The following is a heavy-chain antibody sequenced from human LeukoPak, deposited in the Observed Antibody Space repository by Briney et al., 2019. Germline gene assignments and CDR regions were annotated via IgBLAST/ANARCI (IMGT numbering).Heavy chain of an antibody. CDR3: ARRGATTVTTFGY. CDR1: GGSISGSSYY. Sequence: PSETLSLTCTVSGGSISGSSYYWGWIRQPPGKGLEWIGSIYYSGSTYYNPSLKSRVTISVDTSKNQFSLKLSSVTAADTAVYYCARRGATTVTTFGYWGQGTLVTVSS. D-gene: IGHD4-17*01. J-gene: IGHJ4*02. CDR2: IYYSGST. V-gene: IGHV4-39*07.